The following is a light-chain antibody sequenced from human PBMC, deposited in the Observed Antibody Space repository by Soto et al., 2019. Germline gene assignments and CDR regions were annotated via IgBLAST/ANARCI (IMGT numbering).Light chain of an antibody. J-gene: IGKJ5*01. CDR1: QSISSY. Sequence: DIQMTQSPSSLSASVGDRFTITCRASQSISSYLNWYQQKPGKAPKLPIYAASSLQSGVPSRFSGSGSGTDFTLTISSLQPEDFATYYCQQSYSTPPITFGQGTRLEIK. CDR3: QQSYSTPPIT. CDR2: AAS. V-gene: IGKV1-39*01.